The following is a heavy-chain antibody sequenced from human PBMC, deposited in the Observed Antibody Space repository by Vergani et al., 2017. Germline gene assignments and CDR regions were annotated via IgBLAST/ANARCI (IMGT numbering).Heavy chain of an antibody. CDR3: ARGPRLYCSSTSCYTGYYYYMDV. V-gene: IGHV4-31*03. J-gene: IGHJ6*03. Sequence: QVQLQESGPGLVKPSQTLSLTCTVSGGSISSGGYYWSWIRQHPGKGLEWIGYIYYSGSTYYNPSLKSRVTISVDTSKNQFSLKLSSVTAADTAVYYCARGPRLYCSSTSCYTGYYYYMDVWGKGTTVTVSS. CDR1: GGSISSGGYY. CDR2: IYYSGST. D-gene: IGHD2-2*02.